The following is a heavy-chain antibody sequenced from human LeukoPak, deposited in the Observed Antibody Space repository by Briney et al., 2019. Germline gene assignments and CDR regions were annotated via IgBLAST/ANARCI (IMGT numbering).Heavy chain of an antibody. V-gene: IGHV4-31*03. CDR3: ARDADGQGGWFDP. J-gene: IGHJ5*02. Sequence: SETLSLTCTVSGGSISSGGYYWSWIRQHPGKGLEWIGYIYYSGSTYYNPSLKSRVTISVDTSKNQFSLKLSSVTAADTAVYYCARDADGQGGWFDPWGQGTLVTVSS. D-gene: IGHD5-24*01. CDR2: IYYSGST. CDR1: GGSISSGGYY.